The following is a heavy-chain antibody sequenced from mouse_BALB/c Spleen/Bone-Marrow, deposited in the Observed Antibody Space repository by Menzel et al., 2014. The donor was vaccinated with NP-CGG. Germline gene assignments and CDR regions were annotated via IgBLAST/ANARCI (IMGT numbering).Heavy chain of an antibody. J-gene: IGHJ4*01. CDR2: IYPGNGDT. Sequence: SGAELVKPGASVKMSCKASGYTFTSSNMHWVKQTPGQGLEWIGSIYPGNGDTSNNQKFTGKATLTADKSSKSACMLLSSLTAEASAVYDSATCYNYVIDYWGQGSAVTVSS. D-gene: IGHD2-12*01. V-gene: IGHV1-12*01. CDR1: GYTFTSSN. CDR3: ATCYNYVIDY.